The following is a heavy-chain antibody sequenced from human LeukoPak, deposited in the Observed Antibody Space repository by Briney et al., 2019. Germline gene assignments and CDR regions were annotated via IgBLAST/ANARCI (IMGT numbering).Heavy chain of an antibody. Sequence: GGSLRLSCAASGFSFSNYGIHWVRPAPGKGLEWVTFIQADGRTKYYADSVRGRFTISRDNSKNTVSLQLNSLRVEDTAFYYCAREESSLVLGGLGYWGQGTLVSVSS. CDR3: AREESSLVLGGLGY. CDR2: IQADGRTK. CDR1: GFSFSNYG. D-gene: IGHD6-13*01. V-gene: IGHV3-30*02. J-gene: IGHJ4*02.